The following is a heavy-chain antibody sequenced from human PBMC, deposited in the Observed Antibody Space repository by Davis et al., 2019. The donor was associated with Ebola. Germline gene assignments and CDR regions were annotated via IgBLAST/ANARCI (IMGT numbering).Heavy chain of an antibody. J-gene: IGHJ5*02. Sequence: SVKVSCKASGYTFTSYDINWVRQAPGQGLEWMGRIIPVVDTKDYAQKFQGRVTLTADKATNTAYMELSGLRFDDTAVYYCARGKWFDPWGQGTLVSVTS. V-gene: IGHV1-69*04. CDR2: IIPVVDTK. CDR1: GYTFTSYD. CDR3: ARGKWFDP.